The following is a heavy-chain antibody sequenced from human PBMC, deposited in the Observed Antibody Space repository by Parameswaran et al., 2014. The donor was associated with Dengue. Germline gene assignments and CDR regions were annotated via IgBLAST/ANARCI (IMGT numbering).Heavy chain of an antibody. J-gene: IGHJ6*02. V-gene: IGHV3-21*01. Sequence: VRQAPGKGLEWVSSISSSSSYIYYADSVKGRFTISRDNAKNSLYLQMNSLRAEDTAVYYCARDQIDKTPFSYYYYYGMDVWGQGTTVTVSS. D-gene: IGHD3-22*01. CDR3: ARDQIDKTPFSYYYYYGMDV. CDR2: ISSSSSYI.